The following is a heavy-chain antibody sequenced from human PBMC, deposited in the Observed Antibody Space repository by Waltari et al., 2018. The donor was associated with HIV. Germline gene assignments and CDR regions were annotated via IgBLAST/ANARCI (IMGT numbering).Heavy chain of an antibody. D-gene: IGHD3-3*01. CDR2: INPKAGDT. CDR3: AREIFAPRTSEPMLDV. J-gene: IGHJ5*02. V-gene: IGHV1-2*06. Sequence: QVQLVQSGPEMRRPGASLKVSCTASGYTFSDYFMHWVRQAPGHGLEWVGPINPKAGDTNYEQRFQDRVTVTEYRSVMTAYMGLSGLTPDDTAIYDWAREIFAPRTSEPMLDVWGLGTLVSVSS. CDR1: GYTFSDYF.